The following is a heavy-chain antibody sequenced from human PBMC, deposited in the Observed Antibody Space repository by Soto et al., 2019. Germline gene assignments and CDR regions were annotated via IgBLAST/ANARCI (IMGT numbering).Heavy chain of an antibody. D-gene: IGHD6-13*01. V-gene: IGHV3-48*01. Sequence: VQLVESGGALVQPGGSLRLSCAASGYSFYAYIMNWVRQAPGKGLEWVSSINPRGLTKFYADSVRGRFTISRDDASSSLFLQMNNLRAEDTAVYYCATWYGNHYFGLDVWGQGTTVTVSS. CDR3: ATWYGNHYFGLDV. CDR1: GYSFYAYI. J-gene: IGHJ6*02. CDR2: INPRGLTK.